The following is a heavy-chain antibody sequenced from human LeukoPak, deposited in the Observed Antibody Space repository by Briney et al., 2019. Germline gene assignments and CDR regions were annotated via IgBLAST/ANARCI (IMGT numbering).Heavy chain of an antibody. J-gene: IGHJ6*03. CDR1: GGSINPYY. CDR3: ARGGSHYYYYMDV. CDR2: IYYSEIT. V-gene: IGHV4-59*01. D-gene: IGHD1-26*01. Sequence: SETLSLTCTVSGGSINPYYWIWIRQSPGAGLEWIGYIYYSEITDYIPSLKSRVTFSIDTSKKQFSLNLTSVTAADTAIYFCARGGSHYYYYMDVWGKGTRVTVSS.